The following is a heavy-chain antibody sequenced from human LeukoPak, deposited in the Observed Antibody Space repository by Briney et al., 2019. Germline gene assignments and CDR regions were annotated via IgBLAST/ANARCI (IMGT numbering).Heavy chain of an antibody. CDR2: IQYDGTKK. J-gene: IGHJ6*03. Sequence: PGRSLRLSCAASGFNFRNYGIHWVRQAPGKGLEWVTFIQYDGTKKYYADSVKGRFTISRDNSKNTLYLQMNSLRPEDTALYYCAKNILTMTMDYMDVWGKGTTVTVSS. V-gene: IGHV3-30*02. CDR3: AKNILTMTMDYMDV. CDR1: GFNFRNYG. D-gene: IGHD4/OR15-4a*01.